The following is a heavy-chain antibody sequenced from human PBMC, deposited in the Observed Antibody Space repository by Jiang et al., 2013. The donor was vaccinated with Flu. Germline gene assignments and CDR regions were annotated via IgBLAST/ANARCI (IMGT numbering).Heavy chain of an antibody. D-gene: IGHD5-18*01. V-gene: IGHV4-34*01. CDR2: INHSGST. CDR1: GGSFSGYY. J-gene: IGHJ3*02. CDR3: ARGRRGYSYGYKAFDI. Sequence: LLKPSETLSLTCAVYGGSFSGYYWSWIRQPPGKGLEWIGEINHSGSTNYNPSLKSRVTISVDTSKNQFSLKLSSVTAADTAVYYCARGRRGYSYGYKAFDIWGQGTMVTVSS.